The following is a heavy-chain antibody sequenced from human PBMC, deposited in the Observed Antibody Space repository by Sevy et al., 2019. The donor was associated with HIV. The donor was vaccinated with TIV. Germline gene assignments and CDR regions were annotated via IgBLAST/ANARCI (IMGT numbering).Heavy chain of an antibody. D-gene: IGHD3-10*01. Sequence: GGSLRLSCGASGFTFSSYAMHWVRQAPGKGLEWVAVISYDGSNKYYADSVKGRFTISRDNSKNTLYLQMNSLRAEDTAVYYCARDRIRYYYYGMDVWGQGTTVTVSS. V-gene: IGHV3-30-3*01. J-gene: IGHJ6*02. CDR3: ARDRIRYYYYGMDV. CDR2: ISYDGSNK. CDR1: GFTFSSYA.